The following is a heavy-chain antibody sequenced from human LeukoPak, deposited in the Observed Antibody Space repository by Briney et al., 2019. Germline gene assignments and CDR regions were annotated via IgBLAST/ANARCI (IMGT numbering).Heavy chain of an antibody. Sequence: GGSLRLSCAASGFTFSSYAMSWVRQAPGKGLEWVSAVSGSGGNTYYADSVKGRFTISRDNSKDTMYLQMNSLRAEDTAVYYCARHAWSFDYWGRGTLVTVSS. CDR2: VSGSGGNT. CDR3: ARHAWSFDY. CDR1: GFTFSSYA. D-gene: IGHD2-2*01. J-gene: IGHJ4*02. V-gene: IGHV3-23*01.